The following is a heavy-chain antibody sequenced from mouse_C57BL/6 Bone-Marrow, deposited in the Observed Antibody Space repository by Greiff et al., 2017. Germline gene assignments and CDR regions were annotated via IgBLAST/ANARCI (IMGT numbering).Heavy chain of an antibody. V-gene: IGHV5-12*01. CDR1: GFTFSDYY. J-gene: IGHJ3*01. D-gene: IGHD2-4*01. CDR3: ARHADGNDYGFAY. Sequence: EVKLVESGGGLVQPGGSLKLSCAASGFTFSDYYMYWVRQTPEKRLKWVAYISNGGGSTYYPDTVKGRFTISRDNAKNTLYLQMSRLKSEDTAMYYCARHADGNDYGFAYWGQGTLVTVSA. CDR2: ISNGGGST.